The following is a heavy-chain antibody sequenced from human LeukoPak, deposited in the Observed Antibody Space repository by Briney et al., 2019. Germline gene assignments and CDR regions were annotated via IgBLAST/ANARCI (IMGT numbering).Heavy chain of an antibody. CDR2: IYHSGST. V-gene: IGHV4-38-2*02. J-gene: IGHJ3*02. CDR1: GYSISSGYY. D-gene: IGHD2-2*01. CDR3: ARDGKDIVVVPAGAFDI. Sequence: SETLSLTCTVSGYSISSGYYWGWIRQPPGKGLEWIGSIYHSGSTYYNPSLKSRVTISVDTSKNQFSLKLSSVTAADTAVYYCARDGKDIVVVPAGAFDIWGQGTMVTVSS.